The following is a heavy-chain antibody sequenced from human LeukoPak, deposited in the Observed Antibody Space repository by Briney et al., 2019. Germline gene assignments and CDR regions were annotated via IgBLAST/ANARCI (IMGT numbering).Heavy chain of an antibody. CDR3: VRENIVSTRDFDY. Sequence: PSETLSLTCTVSGGSINTGDYYWTWIRQPPGKGLEWVGSLFYTGNTYYNPSLKTRVTISIDTSKNQFSLKLSSVTAADTAVYYCVRENIVSTRDFDYWGQGTLVTVSS. D-gene: IGHD5/OR15-5a*01. J-gene: IGHJ4*02. V-gene: IGHV4-39*07. CDR2: LFYTGNT. CDR1: GGSINTGDYY.